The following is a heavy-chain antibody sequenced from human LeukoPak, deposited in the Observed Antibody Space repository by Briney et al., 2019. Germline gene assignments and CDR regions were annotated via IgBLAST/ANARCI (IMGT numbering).Heavy chain of an antibody. CDR2: IRSKAYGCTT. V-gene: IGHV3-49*04. J-gene: IGHJ4*02. CDR3: TRAVYDILTGYYNVMPGVLHFDY. Sequence: GGSLRLSCTASGFTFGDYAMSWVRQAPGKGLEWVGFIRSKAYGCTTEYAASVKGRFTISRDDSKSIAYLQMNSLKTEDTAVYYCTRAVYDILTGYYNVMPGVLHFDYSGQGTPVTVYS. D-gene: IGHD3-9*01. CDR1: GFTFGDYA.